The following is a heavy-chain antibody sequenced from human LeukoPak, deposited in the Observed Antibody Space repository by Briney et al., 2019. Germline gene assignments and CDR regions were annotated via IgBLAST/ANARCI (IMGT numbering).Heavy chain of an antibody. CDR2: IIPIFGTA. CDR1: GGTFSSYA. J-gene: IGHJ5*02. D-gene: IGHD5-24*01. V-gene: IGHV1-69*13. Sequence: GASVKVSCKASGGTFSSYAISWVRQAPGQGLEWMGGIIPIFGTANYAQKFQGRVTITADESTSTAYMELSSLRSEDTAVYYCARTARWLQLLGVNWFDPWGQGTLVTVSS. CDR3: ARTARWLQLLGVNWFDP.